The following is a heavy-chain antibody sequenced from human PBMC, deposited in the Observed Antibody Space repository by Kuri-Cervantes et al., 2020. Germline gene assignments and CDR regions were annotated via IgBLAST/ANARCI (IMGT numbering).Heavy chain of an antibody. Sequence: ASVKVSCKASGYTFTSYDVNWVRQATGQGLEWMGWMNPKSGNTAYAQKFQGRVTMTRSTSITTAYMELSSLRSEDTAVYYCARDEHVVPAARASYYYYYMDVWGKGTTVTVSS. CDR2: MNPKSGNT. D-gene: IGHD2-2*01. V-gene: IGHV1-8*01. CDR1: GYTFTSYD. J-gene: IGHJ6*03. CDR3: ARDEHVVPAARASYYYYYMDV.